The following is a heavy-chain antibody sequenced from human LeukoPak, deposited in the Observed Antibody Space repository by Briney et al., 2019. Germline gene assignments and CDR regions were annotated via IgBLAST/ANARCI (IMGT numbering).Heavy chain of an antibody. D-gene: IGHD4-17*01. CDR2: ISSSGTTI. CDR1: GFTFSDYY. V-gene: IGHV3-11*04. CDR3: ARDHGTVTTTVSDY. Sequence: GGSLRLSCAASGFTFSDYYMSWIRQAPGKGLEWVSYISSSGTTIYYADSVKGRFTISRDNAKNSLYLQMNSLRAEDTAVYYCARDHGTVTTTVSDYWGQGTLVTVSS. J-gene: IGHJ4*02.